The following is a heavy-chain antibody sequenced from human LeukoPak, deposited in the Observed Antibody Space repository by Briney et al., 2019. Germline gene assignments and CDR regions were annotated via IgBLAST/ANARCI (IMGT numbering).Heavy chain of an antibody. CDR1: GFTFSSHW. J-gene: IGHJ4*02. CDR3: AREYYDYSLDS. V-gene: IGHV3-74*01. D-gene: IGHD3-16*01. CDR2: INSDASST. Sequence: TGGSLRLSCAASGFTFSSHWVHWVRQAPGKGLVWVSHINSDASSTGYADSVKGRFTISRDNSKNSLYLQMNSLRTEDTALYYCAREYYDYSLDSWGRGTLVTVSS.